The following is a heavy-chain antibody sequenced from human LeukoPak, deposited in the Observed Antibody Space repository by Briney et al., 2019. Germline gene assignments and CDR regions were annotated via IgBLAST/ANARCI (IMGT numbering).Heavy chain of an antibody. CDR1: GGSISSYY. CDR2: IYYSGST. CDR3: TRDRSFGFFDH. V-gene: IGHV4-59*01. D-gene: IGHD5-18*01. Sequence: ASETLSLTCTVSGGSISSYYWSWIRQPPGMGLEWIGFIYYSGSTNYNPSLKNRVTISVDTSKNQFSLKLSSVTAADTAVYYCTRDRSFGFFDHWGQGTLVTVSS. J-gene: IGHJ4*02.